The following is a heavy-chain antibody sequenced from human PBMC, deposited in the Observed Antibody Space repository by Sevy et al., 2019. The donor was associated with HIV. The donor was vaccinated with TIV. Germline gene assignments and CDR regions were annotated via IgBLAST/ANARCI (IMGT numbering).Heavy chain of an antibody. CDR3: ARDFDYYYDSSGPRWFDP. J-gene: IGHJ5*02. CDR1: GYSISSGYY. V-gene: IGHV4-38-2*02. Sequence: SETLSLTCTVSGYSISSGYYWGWIRQPPGKGLEWIGSIYHSGSTYYNPSLKSRVTISVDTSKNQFSLKLGSVTAADTAGYYCARDFDYYYDSSGPRWFDPWGQGTLVTVSS. D-gene: IGHD3-22*01. CDR2: IYHSGST.